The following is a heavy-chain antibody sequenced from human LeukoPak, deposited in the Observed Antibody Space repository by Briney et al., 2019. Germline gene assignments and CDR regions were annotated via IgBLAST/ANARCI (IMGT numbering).Heavy chain of an antibody. CDR1: GFTFSSYA. Sequence: GGSLRLSCAASGFTFSSYATSWVRQAPGKGLEWVSVISGSGGSTYYADSVKGRFTISRDNSKNTLYLQMNSLRAEDTAVYYCARDYDFWSGYYTDYGMDVWGQGTTVTVSS. CDR3: ARDYDFWSGYYTDYGMDV. V-gene: IGHV3-23*01. J-gene: IGHJ6*02. D-gene: IGHD3-3*01. CDR2: ISGSGGST.